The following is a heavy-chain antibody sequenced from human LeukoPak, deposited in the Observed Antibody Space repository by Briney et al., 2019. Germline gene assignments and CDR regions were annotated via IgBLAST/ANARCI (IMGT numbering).Heavy chain of an antibody. CDR1: GFTVSSYC. Sequence: GGSLRLSCAASGFTVSSYCMHWVRQAPGKGLGWVSRIKSDGSTNYAGSVQGRFTISRDNAKNTVSLQMNSLRAEDTGVYYCARDYYGSGSYHYWGQGTLVTVSS. CDR3: ARDYYGSGSYHY. V-gene: IGHV3-74*01. CDR2: IKSDGST. J-gene: IGHJ4*02. D-gene: IGHD3-10*01.